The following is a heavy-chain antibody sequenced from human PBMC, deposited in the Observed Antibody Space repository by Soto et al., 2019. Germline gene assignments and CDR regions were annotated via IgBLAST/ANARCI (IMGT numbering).Heavy chain of an antibody. Sequence: EVQLVQSGAEVTKPGESLRISCKGSGYTFSSYWIAWVRQMPGKGLEGVGIIDPGDSETKITPSFQGQVSISADKSINTDSLQWSSLWASDTAMYYCARVRGCSDDTCYPFDYWGQGTLVTVSS. CDR2: IDPGDSET. CDR3: ARVRGCSDDTCYPFDY. V-gene: IGHV5-51*03. J-gene: IGHJ4*02. D-gene: IGHD2-15*01. CDR1: GYTFSSYW.